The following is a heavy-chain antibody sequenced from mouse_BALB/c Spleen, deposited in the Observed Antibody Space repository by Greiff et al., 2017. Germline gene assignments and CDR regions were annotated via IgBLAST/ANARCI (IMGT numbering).Heavy chain of an antibody. J-gene: IGHJ4*01. CDR3: ARWDYAMDY. V-gene: IGHV5-17*02. CDR2: ISSGSSTI. Sequence: DVMLVESGGGLVKPGGSLKLSCAASGFTFSSFGMHWVRQAPEKGLEWVAYISSGSSTIYYADTVKGRFTISRDNPKNTLFLQMTSLRSEDTAMYYCARWDYAMDYWGQGTSVTVSS. CDR1: GFTFSSFG.